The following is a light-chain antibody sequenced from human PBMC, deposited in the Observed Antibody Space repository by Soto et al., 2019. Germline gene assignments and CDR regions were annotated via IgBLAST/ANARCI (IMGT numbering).Light chain of an antibody. Sequence: EIVLTQSPASLSLSPGERATLSCRASQSVDNYLVWYQQKPGQAPRLLVFGASNRATGIPARFSGSGSGTDVTLTINSLEPEDFAVYYCQQRDSWPITFGQGTRLEIK. CDR3: QQRDSWPIT. CDR1: QSVDNY. J-gene: IGKJ5*01. V-gene: IGKV3-11*01. CDR2: GAS.